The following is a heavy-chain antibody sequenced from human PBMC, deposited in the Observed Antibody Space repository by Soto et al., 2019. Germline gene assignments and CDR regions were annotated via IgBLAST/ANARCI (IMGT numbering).Heavy chain of an antibody. J-gene: IGHJ6*02. CDR3: TREGSAPYYYYGMDA. D-gene: IGHD3-10*01. Sequence: ASVKVACKASGGTFSSYTISWVRQAPGQGLEWLGWINTHNGNTNYAQNLQGRVIMTADTSTSTAYMELRSLRSDDTAIYYCTREGSAPYYYYGMDAWGQGTTVTVSS. CDR2: INTHNGNT. V-gene: IGHV1-18*01. CDR1: GGTFSSYT.